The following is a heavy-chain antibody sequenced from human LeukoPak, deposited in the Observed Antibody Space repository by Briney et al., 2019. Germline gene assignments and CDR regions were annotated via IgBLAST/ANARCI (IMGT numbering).Heavy chain of an antibody. CDR2: IYSGGST. D-gene: IGHD2-2*02. CDR3: ARNYQLLYSRSYYYYYYMDV. Sequence: GGSLRLSCAASGFTVSSNYMSWVRQAPGKGLEWVSVIYSGGSTYYADSVKGRFTISRDNSKNTLYLQMNRLRAEDTAVYYCARNYQLLYSRSYYYYYYMDVWGKGTTVTVSS. V-gene: IGHV3-66*02. J-gene: IGHJ6*03. CDR1: GFTVSSNY.